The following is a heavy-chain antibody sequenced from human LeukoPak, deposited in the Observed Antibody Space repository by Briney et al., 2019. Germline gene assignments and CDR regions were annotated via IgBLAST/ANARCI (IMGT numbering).Heavy chain of an antibody. CDR2: IGSSGTNR. J-gene: IGHJ4*02. CDR3: ALLAGASVFDY. D-gene: IGHD6-25*01. CDR1: EFPFSFYE. Sequence: RGSLRLSCAVSEFPFSFYEMNWVRQAPGKGLEWVSNIGSSGTNRYYADSVKGRFSISRDNAKSSLYLQMNRLRVEDTAVYYCALLAGASVFDYWGQGALVTVSS. V-gene: IGHV3-48*03.